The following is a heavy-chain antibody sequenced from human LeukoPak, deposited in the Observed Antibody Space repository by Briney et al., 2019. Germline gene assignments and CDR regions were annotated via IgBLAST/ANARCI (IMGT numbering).Heavy chain of an antibody. J-gene: IGHJ4*02. D-gene: IGHD6-19*01. V-gene: IGHV3-23*01. CDR2: VSGSGDNT. Sequence: GGSLRLSCAASGFSFSSYAMSWVRQAPGKGLEWVSSVSGSGDNTYYAESVKGRFTISRDNSKNTLFLQMNSLRAEDTAVFYCAKRSGYTTGWFYDFWGQGTLVTVSS. CDR3: AKRSGYTTGWFYDF. CDR1: GFSFSSYA.